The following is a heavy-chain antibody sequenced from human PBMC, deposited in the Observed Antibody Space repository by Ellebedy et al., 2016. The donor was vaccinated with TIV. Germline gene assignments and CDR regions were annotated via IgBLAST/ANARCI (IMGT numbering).Heavy chain of an antibody. Sequence: GESLKISCAASGFTFSSYAMHWVRQAPGKGLEWVAVISYDGSNKYCADSVKGRFTISRDNSKNTLYLQMNSLRADDTAVYYCARHGEIVVVTAMLDYWGQGTLVTVSS. J-gene: IGHJ4*02. CDR2: ISYDGSNK. V-gene: IGHV3-30-3*01. CDR3: ARHGEIVVVTAMLDY. D-gene: IGHD2-21*02. CDR1: GFTFSSYA.